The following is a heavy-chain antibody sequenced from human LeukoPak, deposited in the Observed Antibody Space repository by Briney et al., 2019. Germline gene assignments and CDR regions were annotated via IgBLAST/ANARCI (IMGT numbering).Heavy chain of an antibody. CDR2: ISISEST. CDR1: GGFISSYY. J-gene: IGHJ6*03. CDR3: ATERDRFYMDV. D-gene: IGHD3-3*01. V-gene: IGHV4-4*07. Sequence: SETLSLTCTVSGGFISSYYWSWIRQPAGKGLEWIGRISISESTNYNPSLKSRVTILVDKSKNQSSLNLTSVTAADTAVYYCATERDRFYMDVWGKGTTVTVSS.